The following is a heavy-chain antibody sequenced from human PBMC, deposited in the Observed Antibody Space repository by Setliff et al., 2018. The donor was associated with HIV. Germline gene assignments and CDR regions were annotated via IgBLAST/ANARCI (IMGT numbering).Heavy chain of an antibody. V-gene: IGHV4-4*07. CDR3: ARDKGDSSGLTYFYMDV. Sequence: SETLSLTCAVFGGSFSSYYWTWIRQPAGKGLEWIGRIYTSGSTNYNPSLKSRVTMSVDTSKNQFSLKLSSVTAADTAVYYCARDKGDSSGLTYFYMDVWGKGTTVTVSS. CDR2: IYTSGST. CDR1: GGSFSSYY. J-gene: IGHJ6*03. D-gene: IGHD3-22*01.